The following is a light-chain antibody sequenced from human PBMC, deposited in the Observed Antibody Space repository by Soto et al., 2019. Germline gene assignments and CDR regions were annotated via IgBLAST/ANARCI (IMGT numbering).Light chain of an antibody. CDR3: NAFTTTSTDV. V-gene: IGLV2-14*01. Sequence: QSALTQPASVSGSPGQSITISCTGTSSDVGAYNRVSWYQQYPGQAPKVIIYEVSNRPSGVSYRFSGSKSGNTASLTISGLQAEDEADYYCNAFTTTSTDVFGTGTKVTVL. CDR1: SSDVGAYNR. J-gene: IGLJ1*01. CDR2: EVS.